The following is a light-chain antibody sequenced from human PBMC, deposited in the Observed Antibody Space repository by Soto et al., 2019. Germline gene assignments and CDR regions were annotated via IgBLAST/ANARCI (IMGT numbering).Light chain of an antibody. V-gene: IGLV1-40*01. CDR3: QAYDSSLSGYYV. CDR2: GNN. Sequence: VLTQPPSVSGAPGQRVTISCTGSSSNIGAGYDVHWYQQLPGTAPKLLIYGNNNRPSGVPDRFSGSKSGTSASLAITGLQAEDEADYYCQAYDSSLSGYYVFGTGTKLTVL. CDR1: SSNIGAGYD. J-gene: IGLJ1*01.